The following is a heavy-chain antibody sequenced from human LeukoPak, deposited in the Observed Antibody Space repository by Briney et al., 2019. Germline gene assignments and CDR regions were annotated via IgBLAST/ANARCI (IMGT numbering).Heavy chain of an antibody. Sequence: GGSLRLSCAASGFTFSSYAMHWVRQAPGKGLEWVAVISYDGSNKYYADSVKGRFTISRDNSKNTLYLQMNSLRAEDTAVYYCARDNIAYCSGGSCYSPFDYWGQGTLVTVSS. V-gene: IGHV3-30*04. CDR1: GFTFSSYA. D-gene: IGHD2-15*01. CDR2: ISYDGSNK. CDR3: ARDNIAYCSGGSCYSPFDY. J-gene: IGHJ4*02.